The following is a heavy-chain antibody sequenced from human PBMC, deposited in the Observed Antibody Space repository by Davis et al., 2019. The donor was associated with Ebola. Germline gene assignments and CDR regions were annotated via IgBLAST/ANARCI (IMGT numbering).Heavy chain of an antibody. V-gene: IGHV3-48*02. CDR1: GFTFSSYS. CDR2: ISSSSSTI. J-gene: IGHJ5*02. CDR3: ARRDCSSTSCYRDNWFDP. Sequence: PGGSLRLSCAASGFTFSSYSMNWVRQAPGKGLEWVSYISSSSSTIYYADSVKGRFTISRDNAKNSLYLQMNSLRDEDTAVYYCARRDCSSTSCYRDNWFDPWGQGTLVTVSS. D-gene: IGHD2-2*01.